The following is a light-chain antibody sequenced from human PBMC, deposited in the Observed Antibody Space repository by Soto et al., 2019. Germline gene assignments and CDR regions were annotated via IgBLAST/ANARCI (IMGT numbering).Light chain of an antibody. V-gene: IGKV3-20*01. CDR1: QSVSSSY. Sequence: SVLTQSPGTLALSPWERATLSCRASQSVSSSYLAWYQQKPGQAPRLLIYGASSRATGIPDRFSGSGSGTDFTLTISRLEPEDFAVYYCQQYGSSRFTFGPGTKVDIK. CDR3: QQYGSSRFT. J-gene: IGKJ3*01. CDR2: GAS.